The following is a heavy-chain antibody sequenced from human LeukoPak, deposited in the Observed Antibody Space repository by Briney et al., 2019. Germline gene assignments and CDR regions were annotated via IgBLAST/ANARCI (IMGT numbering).Heavy chain of an antibody. Sequence: SETLSLTCAVSGDSITNTNWWNWVRQPPGKGLEWIAEIDHRGNTNYNPSLKSRVTIAADRSKNQFSLQLTSVSAADTAVYYCARGVPAPDYWGQGTLVTVSS. CDR3: ARGVPAPDY. CDR1: GDSITNTNW. CDR2: IDHRGNT. J-gene: IGHJ4*02. V-gene: IGHV4-4*02. D-gene: IGHD4/OR15-4a*01.